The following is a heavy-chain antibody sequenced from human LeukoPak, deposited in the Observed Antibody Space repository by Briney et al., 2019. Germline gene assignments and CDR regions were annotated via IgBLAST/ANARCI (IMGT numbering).Heavy chain of an antibody. CDR1: GFPFNNYW. J-gene: IGHJ6*04. V-gene: IGHV3-74*01. CDR2: INTDGIIT. Sequence: GGSLRLSCAASGFPFNNYWMHWVRQVPGKGLVWVSRINTDGIITSYADSVKGRFTISRDNAKNTLYLQMNSLRAEDTAVYYCARNRLRATATYMDVWGKGTTVTVS. D-gene: IGHD2-15*01. CDR3: ARNRLRATATYMDV.